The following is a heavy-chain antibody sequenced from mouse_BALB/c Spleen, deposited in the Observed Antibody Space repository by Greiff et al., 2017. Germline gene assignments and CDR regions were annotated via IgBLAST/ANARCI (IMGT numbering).Heavy chain of an antibody. CDR2: INPGSGGT. Sequence: VQLQESGAELVRPGTSVKVSCKASGYAFTNYLIEWVKQRPGQGLEWIGVINPGSGGTNYNEKFKGKATLTADKSSSTAYMQLSSLTSDDSAVYFCARGGLRGYFDYGGQGTTRTVSS. V-gene: IGHV1-54*01. CDR1: GYAFTNYL. J-gene: IGHJ2*01. CDR3: ARGGLRGYFDY.